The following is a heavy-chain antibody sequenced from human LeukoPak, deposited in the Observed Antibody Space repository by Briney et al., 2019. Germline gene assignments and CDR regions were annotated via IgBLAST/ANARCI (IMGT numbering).Heavy chain of an antibody. D-gene: IGHD2-15*01. Sequence: GESLKISCKGSGYSFTNYWIGWVRQMPGKGLEWMGIIYPSDSNTRYSPSFQGQVTISADKSISTAYLQWSGLKASDSAIYFCARQESEFTTHANRYFDLWGQGTLITVSS. CDR1: GYSFTNYW. CDR2: IYPSDSNT. CDR3: ARQESEFTTHANRYFDL. J-gene: IGHJ4*02. V-gene: IGHV5-51*01.